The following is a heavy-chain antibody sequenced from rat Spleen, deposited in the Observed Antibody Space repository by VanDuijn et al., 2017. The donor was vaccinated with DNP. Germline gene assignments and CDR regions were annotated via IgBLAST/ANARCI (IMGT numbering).Heavy chain of an antibody. CDR1: GFTFSDYS. CDR2: ISPSGGTA. Sequence: EVQLVESGGGLVQPGRSLKLSCAASGFTFSDYSMAWVRQAPKKGLEWVASISPSGGTAYYRDSVKGRFTISRDNAKSTLYLQRDSLRSEDTATYYCAREDYSSYYFDYWGQGVMVTVSS. V-gene: IGHV5-19*01. D-gene: IGHD1-2*01. CDR3: AREDYSSYYFDY. J-gene: IGHJ2*01.